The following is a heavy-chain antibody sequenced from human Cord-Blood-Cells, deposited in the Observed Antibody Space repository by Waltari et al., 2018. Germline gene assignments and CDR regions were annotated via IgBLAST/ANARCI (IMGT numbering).Heavy chain of an antibody. V-gene: IGHV4-39*01. D-gene: IGHD3-3*01. Sequence: QLQLQESGPGLVKPSETLSLTCTVSGGSISSSSYYWGWIRQPPGKGLEWIGSIYYSGSTYYNPSLKSRVTISVDTSKNQFSLKLSSVTAADTAVYYCARHPVPFGVGIIWYFDLWGRGTLVTVSS. J-gene: IGHJ2*01. CDR3: ARHPVPFGVGIIWYFDL. CDR1: GGSISSSSYY. CDR2: IYYSGST.